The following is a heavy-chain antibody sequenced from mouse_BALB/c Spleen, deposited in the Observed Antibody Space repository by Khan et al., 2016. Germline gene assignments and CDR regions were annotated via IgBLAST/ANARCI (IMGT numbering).Heavy chain of an antibody. CDR1: GYTFTNYG. CDR3: ERYGDNYGFDY. Sequence: QIQLVQSGPELKKPGETVKISCKASGYTFTNYGMNWVKQAPGKGLKWMGWINTYTGEPTYTDDFKGRFAFSLETSASTAYLPIINLKNEAPATYFCERYGDNYGFDYWGKGTTLTVSS. D-gene: IGHD1-1*01. V-gene: IGHV9-3-1*01. J-gene: IGHJ2*01. CDR2: INTYTGEP.